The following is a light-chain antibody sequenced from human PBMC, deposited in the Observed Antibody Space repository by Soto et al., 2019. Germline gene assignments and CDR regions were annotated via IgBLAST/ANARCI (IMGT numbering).Light chain of an antibody. CDR1: QSVSSTY. J-gene: IGKJ2*01. CDR2: GAS. Sequence: EIVLTQSPGTLSLSPVERATLSCRASQSVSSTYLAWYQQKPGQAPRLLIYGASSRATAIPDRFSGSGSGTDFTLTISRLEPEDFTVYYCHQYGSSLYTFGQGTKLEIK. CDR3: HQYGSSLYT. V-gene: IGKV3-20*01.